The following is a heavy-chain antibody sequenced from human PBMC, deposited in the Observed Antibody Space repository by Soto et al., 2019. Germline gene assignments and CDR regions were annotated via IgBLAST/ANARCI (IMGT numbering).Heavy chain of an antibody. J-gene: IGHJ4*02. CDR3: ARLGYCSGGRCYADFDY. CDR2: ISSSSSYT. D-gene: IGHD2-15*01. V-gene: IGHV3-11*06. Sequence: PGGSLRLSCAASGFTFSDYYMSWIRQAPGKGLEWVSYISSSSSYTNYADSVKGRFTISRDNAKNSLYLQMNSLRAEDTAVYYCARLGYCSGGRCYADFDYWGQGTLVTVSS. CDR1: GFTFSDYY.